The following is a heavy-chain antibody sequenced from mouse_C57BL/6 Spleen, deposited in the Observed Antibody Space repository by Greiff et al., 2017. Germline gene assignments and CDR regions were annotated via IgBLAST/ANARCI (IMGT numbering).Heavy chain of an antibody. J-gene: IGHJ1*03. CDR2: IDPSDSET. Sequence: QVQLQQPGAELVRPGSSVKLSCKASGYTFTSYWMHWVKQRPIQGLEWIGNIDPSDSETHYNQKFKDKATLTVDKSSSTGYMKLSSLTTEDSAVYYCARGGSNYHWYFDVWGTGTTVTVSS. CDR3: ARGGSNYHWYFDV. V-gene: IGHV1-52*01. CDR1: GYTFTSYW. D-gene: IGHD2-5*01.